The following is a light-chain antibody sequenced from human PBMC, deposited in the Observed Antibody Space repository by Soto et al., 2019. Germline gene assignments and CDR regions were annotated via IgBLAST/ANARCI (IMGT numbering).Light chain of an antibody. CDR2: LAS. CDR1: QSLLHSDGYNY. CDR3: MQALQTPT. J-gene: IGKJ4*01. V-gene: IGKV2-28*01. Sequence: VMTQSPLSLPVTPGEPASISCRSSQSLLHSDGYNYLTWYLQKPGHSPQLLIDLASSRASGVPNRFSGSGSGTDFTLKISRVEAEDVGVYYCMQALQTPTFGGGTKVEI.